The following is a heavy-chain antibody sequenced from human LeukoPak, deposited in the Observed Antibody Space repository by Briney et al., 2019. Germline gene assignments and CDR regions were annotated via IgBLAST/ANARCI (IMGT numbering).Heavy chain of an antibody. CDR2: ISGSGSGGST. J-gene: IGHJ6*03. CDR1: GFTFSSSA. CDR3: ARDLPIAAAGRLRWYYMDV. D-gene: IGHD6-13*01. Sequence: GGSLRLSCAASGFTFSSSAMSWVRQAPGKGLEWVSSISGSGSGGSTYYADSVKGRFTISRDNSKNTLYLQMNSLRAEDTAVYYCARDLPIAAAGRLRWYYMDVWGKGTTVTISS. V-gene: IGHV3-23*01.